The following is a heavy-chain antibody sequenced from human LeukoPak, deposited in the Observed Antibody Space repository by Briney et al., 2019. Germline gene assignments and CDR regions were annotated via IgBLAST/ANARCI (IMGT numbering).Heavy chain of an antibody. Sequence: GGPLRLSCAASGFTFSSYSMNWVRQAPGKGLEWVSSISSSSSYIYYADSVKGRFTISRDNAKNSLYLQMNSLRAEDTAVYYCARGMMDYDILTGYLYFDYWGQGTLVTVSS. D-gene: IGHD3-9*01. CDR3: ARGMMDYDILTGYLYFDY. CDR1: GFTFSSYS. V-gene: IGHV3-21*01. J-gene: IGHJ4*02. CDR2: ISSSSSYI.